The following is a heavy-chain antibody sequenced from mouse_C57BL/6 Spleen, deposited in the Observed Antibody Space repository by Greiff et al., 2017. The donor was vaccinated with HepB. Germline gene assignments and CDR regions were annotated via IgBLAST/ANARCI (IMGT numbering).Heavy chain of an antibody. CDR2: IWRGGST. J-gene: IGHJ3*01. CDR3: AKNYYCSSSLLAY. CDR1: GFSLTSYG. Sequence: VQLQQSGPGLVQPSQSLSITCTVSGFSLTSYGVHWVRQSPGKGLEWLGVIWRGGSTDYNAAFMSRLSITKDNSKSQVFFKMNSLQADDTAIYYCAKNYYCSSSLLAYWGQGTLVTVSA. V-gene: IGHV2-5*01. D-gene: IGHD1-1*01.